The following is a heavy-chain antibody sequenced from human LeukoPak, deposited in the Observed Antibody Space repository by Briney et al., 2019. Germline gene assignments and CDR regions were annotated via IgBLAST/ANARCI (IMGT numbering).Heavy chain of an antibody. CDR1: GFTFSSYS. CDR3: AKHLTTYYYYYMDV. Sequence: GGSLRLSCAASGFTFSSYSMNWVRQAPGKGLEWVSSISSSSSYIYYADSVKGRFTISRDNAKNSLYLQMNSLRAEDTALYYCAKHLTTYYYYYMDVWGKGTTVTVSS. CDR2: ISSSSSYI. J-gene: IGHJ6*03. D-gene: IGHD4/OR15-4a*01. V-gene: IGHV3-21*04.